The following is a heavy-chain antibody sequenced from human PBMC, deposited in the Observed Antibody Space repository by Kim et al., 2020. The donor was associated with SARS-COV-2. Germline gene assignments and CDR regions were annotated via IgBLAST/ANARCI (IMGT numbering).Heavy chain of an antibody. V-gene: IGHV3-21*01. CDR2: ISSSSSYI. J-gene: IGHJ6*02. Sequence: GGSLRLSCAASGFTFSSYSMNWVRQAPGKGLEWVSSISSSSSYIYYADSVKGRFTISRDNAKNSLYLQMNSLRAEDTAVYYCAREVNIVVVPAATYDDYYYYGMDVWGQGTTVTVSS. CDR3: AREVNIVVVPAATYDDYYYYGMDV. CDR1: GFTFSSYS. D-gene: IGHD2-2*01.